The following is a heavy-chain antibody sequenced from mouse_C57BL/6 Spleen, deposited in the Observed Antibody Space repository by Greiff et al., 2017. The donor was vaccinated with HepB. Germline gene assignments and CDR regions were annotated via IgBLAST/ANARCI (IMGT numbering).Heavy chain of an antibody. CDR2: FHPYNDDT. CDR3: ARHYDCDGGGYFDY. J-gene: IGHJ2*01. V-gene: IGHV1-47*01. Sequence: VQLQQSGAELVKPGASVKMSCKASGYTFTTYPIEWMKQNHGKSLEWIGNFHPYNDDTKYNEKFKGKATLTVDKSSSTVYLELSRLTSDDSAVYYCARHYDCDGGGYFDYWGQGTTLTVSS. CDR1: GYTFTTYP. D-gene: IGHD2-4*01.